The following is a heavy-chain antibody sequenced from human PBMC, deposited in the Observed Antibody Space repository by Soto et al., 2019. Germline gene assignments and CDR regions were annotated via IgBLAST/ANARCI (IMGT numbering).Heavy chain of an antibody. CDR3: ARSPPTRVPYYYMDV. V-gene: IGHV4-28*01. D-gene: IGHD4-17*01. J-gene: IGHJ6*03. Sequence: PSETLSLTCAVSGYSISSSNWWGWIRQPPGKGLEWIGYIYYSGSTYYNPSLKSRVTMSVDTSKNQFSLKLSSVTAVDTAVYYCARSPPTRVPYYYMDVWGKGTTVTVSS. CDR1: GYSISSSNW. CDR2: IYYSGST.